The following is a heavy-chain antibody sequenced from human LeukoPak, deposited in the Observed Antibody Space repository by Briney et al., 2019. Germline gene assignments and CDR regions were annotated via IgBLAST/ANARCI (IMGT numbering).Heavy chain of an antibody. V-gene: IGHV1-18*01. D-gene: IGHD2-2*02. J-gene: IGHJ4*02. Sequence: ASVKVSCKAFGYTFTSYGISWVRQAPGQGLEWMGWISAYNGNTNYAQKLQGRVTMTTDTSTSTAYVELRSLRSDDTAVYYCARVPDHYCSSTSCYMMPFDYWGQGTLVTVSS. CDR2: ISAYNGNT. CDR3: ARVPDHYCSSTSCYMMPFDY. CDR1: GYTFTSYG.